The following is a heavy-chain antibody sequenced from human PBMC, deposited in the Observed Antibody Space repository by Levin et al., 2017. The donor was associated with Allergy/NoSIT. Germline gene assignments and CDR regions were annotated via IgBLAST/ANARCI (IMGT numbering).Heavy chain of an antibody. CDR3: ARDGGFCTNSACPTYYYYAMDV. V-gene: IGHV4-34*09. J-gene: IGHJ6*02. D-gene: IGHD2-8*01. CDR2: IYYSGNT. Sequence: SETLSLTCAVYGGSFTDYYWSWIRQPPGRGLEWIGYIYYSGNTYYNPSLKSRVTISVDTSKNQFSLKLTSVTAADTAVYYCARDGGFCTNSACPTYYYYAMDVWGHGTTVTVSS. CDR1: GGSFTDYY.